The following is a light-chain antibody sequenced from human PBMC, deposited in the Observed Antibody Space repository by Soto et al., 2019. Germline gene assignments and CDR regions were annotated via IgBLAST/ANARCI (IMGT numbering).Light chain of an antibody. V-gene: IGLV2-23*01. Sequence: QSVLTQPASVSGSPGQLITISCTGTSSDVGSYNLVSWYQQHPGKAPKLMIYEDSKRPSGVSNRFSGSKSGNTASLTISGLQAEDEADYYCCSYAGGSTHVFGTGTKLTVL. CDR2: EDS. CDR1: SSDVGSYNL. CDR3: CSYAGGSTHV. J-gene: IGLJ1*01.